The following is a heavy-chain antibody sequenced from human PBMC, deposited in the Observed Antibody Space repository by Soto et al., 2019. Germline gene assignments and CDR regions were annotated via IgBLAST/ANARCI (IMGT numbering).Heavy chain of an antibody. J-gene: IGHJ4*02. CDR2: IWYDGSNK. CDR1: GFTFSSYG. D-gene: IGHD3-9*01. CDR3: ARERNLYYDILTGPSPDY. Sequence: PGGSLRLSCAASGFTFSSYGMHWVRQAPGKGLEWVAVIWYDGSNKYYADSVKGRFTISRDNSKNTLYLQMNSLRAEDTAVYYCARERNLYYDILTGPSPDYWGQGTLVTVSS. V-gene: IGHV3-33*01.